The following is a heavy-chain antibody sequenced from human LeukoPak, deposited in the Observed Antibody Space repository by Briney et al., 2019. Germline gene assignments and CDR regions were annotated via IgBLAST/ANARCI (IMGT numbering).Heavy chain of an antibody. CDR1: GGSVNSGSYY. J-gene: IGHJ4*02. CDR2: IYYSGST. D-gene: IGHD6-13*01. V-gene: IGHV4-61*01. Sequence: SETLSLTCTVSGGSVNSGSYYWSWIRQPPGKGLEWIGYIYYSGSTNYNPSLKSRVTISIDTSKNQFSLKLSSVTAADTAVYYCARRIAPAGKVYFDYWGQGTLVTVSS. CDR3: ARRIAPAGKVYFDY.